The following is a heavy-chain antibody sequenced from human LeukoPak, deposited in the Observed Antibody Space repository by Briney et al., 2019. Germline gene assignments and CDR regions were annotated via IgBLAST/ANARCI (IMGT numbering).Heavy chain of an antibody. CDR1: GYTFTGYY. CDR2: INPNSGGT. Sequence: ASVKVSCTASGYTFTGYYMHWVRQAPGQRLEWMGWINPNSGGTNYAQKFQGRVTMTRDTSISTAYMELSRLRSDDTAVYYCARDHQGGSYYSSACDYWGQGTLVTVSS. D-gene: IGHD1-26*01. J-gene: IGHJ4*02. CDR3: ARDHQGGSYYSSACDY. V-gene: IGHV1-2*02.